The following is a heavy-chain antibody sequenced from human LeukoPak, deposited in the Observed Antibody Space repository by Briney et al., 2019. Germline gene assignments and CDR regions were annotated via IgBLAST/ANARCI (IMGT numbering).Heavy chain of an antibody. V-gene: IGHV1-69*13. CDR1: GYTFTCYH. J-gene: IGHJ4*02. Sequence: SVKVSCKASGYTFTCYHMHWVRQAPGQGLEWMGGIIPIFGTANYAQKFQGRVTITADESTSAAYMELSSLRSEDTAVYYCARDFSSWYERPHTGFDYWGQGTLVTVSS. CDR3: ARDFSSWYERPHTGFDY. D-gene: IGHD6-13*01. CDR2: IIPIFGTA.